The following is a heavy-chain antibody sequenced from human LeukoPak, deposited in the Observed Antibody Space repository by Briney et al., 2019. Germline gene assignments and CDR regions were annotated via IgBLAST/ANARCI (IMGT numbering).Heavy chain of an antibody. CDR2: IYSGGST. V-gene: IGHV3-53*01. Sequence: GGSLRLSCAASGFTVSSNYMSWVRQAPGKGLEWVSVIYSGGSTYYADSVKGRFTISRDNSKNTLYLQMNSLRAEDTAVYYCARGHYYGSGSPFDYRGQGTLVTVSS. CDR3: ARGHYYGSGSPFDY. CDR1: GFTVSSNY. J-gene: IGHJ4*02. D-gene: IGHD3-10*01.